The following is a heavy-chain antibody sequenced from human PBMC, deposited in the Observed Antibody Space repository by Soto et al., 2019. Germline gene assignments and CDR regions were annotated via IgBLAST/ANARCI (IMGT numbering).Heavy chain of an antibody. Sequence: PGGSLRLSCAASGFTFSSYAMSWVRQAPGKGLEWVANIKQNGSEKDYVDSVKGRFTISRDNAKNSLYLQMNSLRGEDTAVYFCAFRPISCTSARCLNALDFWGQGTLVTVSS. V-gene: IGHV3-7*01. J-gene: IGHJ4*02. CDR1: GFTFSSYA. CDR2: IKQNGSEK. D-gene: IGHD2-2*01. CDR3: AFRPISCTSARCLNALDF.